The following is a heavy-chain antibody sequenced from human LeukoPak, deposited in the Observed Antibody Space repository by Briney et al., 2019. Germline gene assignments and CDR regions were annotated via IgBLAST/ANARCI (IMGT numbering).Heavy chain of an antibody. V-gene: IGHV1-8*01. CDR3: ARWGLTAGPYGYNSQY. CDR1: GYTFTSYD. CDR2: MNPNSGNT. J-gene: IGHJ4*02. D-gene: IGHD5-24*01. Sequence: ASVKVSCKASGYTFTSYDINWVRQATGQGLEWMGWMNPNSGNTGYAQKFQGRVTMTRKTSISTAYMELSSLRSEDTAVYYCARWGLTAGPYGYNSQYWGQGTLVTVSS.